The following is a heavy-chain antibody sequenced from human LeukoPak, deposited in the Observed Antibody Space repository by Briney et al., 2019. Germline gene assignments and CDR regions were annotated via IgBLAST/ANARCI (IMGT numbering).Heavy chain of an antibody. D-gene: IGHD3-10*01. CDR1: GGSFSSYY. V-gene: IGHV4-59*01. CDR2: IYYSGST. J-gene: IGHJ6*02. CDR3: AREYRGSGSYYTPYYYYYGMDV. Sequence: SETLSLTCTVSGGSFSSYYWSWIRQPPGKGLEWIGYIYYSGSTNYNPSLKSRVTISVDTSKNQFSLKLSSVTAADTAVYYCAREYRGSGSYYTPYYYYYGMDVWGQGTTVTVSS.